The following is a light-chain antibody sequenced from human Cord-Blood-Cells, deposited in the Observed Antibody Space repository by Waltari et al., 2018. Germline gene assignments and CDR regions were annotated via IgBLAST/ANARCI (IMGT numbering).Light chain of an antibody. J-gene: IGLJ1*01. V-gene: IGLV3-19*01. Sequence: QKPEQAPVLVIYGKNNRPSGIPDRFSGSSSGNTASLTITGAQAEDEADYYCNSRDSSGNHYVFGTGTKVTVL. CDR2: GKN. CDR3: NSRDSSGNHYV.